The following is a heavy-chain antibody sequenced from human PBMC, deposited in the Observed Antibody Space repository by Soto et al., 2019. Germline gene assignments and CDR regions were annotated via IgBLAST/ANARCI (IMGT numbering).Heavy chain of an antibody. V-gene: IGHV1-69*01. Sequence: QVQLVQSGAEVKKPGSSVKVSCKASGGTFSSYAISWVRQAPGQGLEWMGGIIPIFGTANYAQKFQGRVTITADESSSTAYMELSSLRSEGTAVYYCARVGVVVVAATDRLLYYGMAVWGQGTTVTVSS. CDR1: GGTFSSYA. CDR3: ARVGVVVVAATDRLLYYGMAV. D-gene: IGHD2-15*01. J-gene: IGHJ6*02. CDR2: IIPIFGTA.